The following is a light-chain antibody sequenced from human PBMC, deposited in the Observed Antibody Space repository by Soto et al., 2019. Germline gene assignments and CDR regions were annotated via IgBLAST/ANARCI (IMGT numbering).Light chain of an antibody. Sequence: EIVLTQSPATLSLSPGERATLSCRASQSVSSYVAWYQQKPGQAPRLLIYDASKRATGIPVRFSGSGSGTDFTLTMSSLEPEDFAVYYCQQRSNWPGTFGQGTQVEIK. CDR1: QSVSSY. CDR3: QQRSNWPGT. CDR2: DAS. J-gene: IGKJ1*01. V-gene: IGKV3-11*01.